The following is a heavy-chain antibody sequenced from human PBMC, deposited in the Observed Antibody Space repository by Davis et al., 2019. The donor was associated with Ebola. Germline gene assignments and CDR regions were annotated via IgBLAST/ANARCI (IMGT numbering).Heavy chain of an antibody. Sequence: AASVKVSCKASGGTFSSYAISWVRQAPGQGLEWMGGIIPIFGTANYAQKLQGRVTMTTDTSTSTAYMELRSLRSDDTAVYYCARDQELWQWDGYELTRESFDYWGQGTLVTVSS. CDR3: ARDQELWQWDGYELTRESFDY. CDR1: GGTFSSYA. CDR2: IIPIFGTA. V-gene: IGHV1-69*05. D-gene: IGHD5-12*01. J-gene: IGHJ4*02.